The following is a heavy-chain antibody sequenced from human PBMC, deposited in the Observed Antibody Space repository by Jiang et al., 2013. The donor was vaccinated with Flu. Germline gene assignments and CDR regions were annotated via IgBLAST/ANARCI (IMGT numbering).Heavy chain of an antibody. D-gene: IGHD2-15*01. CDR2: INHSGST. CDR1: GGSFSGYY. CDR3: ARGVVSSHPRLDY. J-gene: IGHJ4*02. V-gene: IGHV4-34*01. Sequence: SLTCAVYGGSFSGYYWSWIRQPPGKGLEWIGEINHSGSTNYNPSLKSRVTISVDTSKNQFSLKLSSVTAADTAVYYCARGVVSSHPRLDYWGQGTLVTVSS.